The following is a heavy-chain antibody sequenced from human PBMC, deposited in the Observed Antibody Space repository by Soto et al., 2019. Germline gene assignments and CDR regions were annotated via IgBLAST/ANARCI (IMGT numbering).Heavy chain of an antibody. V-gene: IGHV3-30*04. CDR1: GFTVSAYE. CDR3: AKDAVPGPPDYFDF. J-gene: IGHJ4*02. CDR2: ISSGGRHQ. D-gene: IGHD6-19*01. Sequence: VGSLRLSCVGSGFTVSAYEIHWVRQAPGKGLDWVAVISSGGRHQFYTDSVRGRFTISRDDSKNTVYLQMNNLTPQDAAIYYCAKDAVPGPPDYFDFWGQGTLVTVSS.